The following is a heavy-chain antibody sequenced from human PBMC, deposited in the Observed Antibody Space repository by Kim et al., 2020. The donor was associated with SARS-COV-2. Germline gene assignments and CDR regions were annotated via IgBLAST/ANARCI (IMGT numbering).Heavy chain of an antibody. Sequence: SETLSLTCTVSGGSISSYYWSWIRQPPGKGLEWIGYIYYSGSTNYNPSLKSRVTISVDTSKNQFSLKLSSVTAADTAVYYCARHCSSTSCYYGMDVWGQGTTVTVSS. J-gene: IGHJ6*02. CDR1: GGSISSYY. CDR2: IYYSGST. V-gene: IGHV4-59*08. D-gene: IGHD2-2*01. CDR3: ARHCSSTSCYYGMDV.